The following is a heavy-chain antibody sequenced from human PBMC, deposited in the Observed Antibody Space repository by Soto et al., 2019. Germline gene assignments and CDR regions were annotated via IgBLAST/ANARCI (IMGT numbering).Heavy chain of an antibody. D-gene: IGHD6-19*01. Sequence: QLQLQESGPGLVKPSETLSLTCTVSGGSISSSSYYWGWIRQPPGKGLEWIGSIYYSGSTYYNPSLKSRVTISVDTSKNQFSLKLSSVTAADTAVYYCARRWTLDNGYSSGWYVWGQGTLVTVSS. CDR3: ARRWTLDNGYSSGWYV. V-gene: IGHV4-39*01. J-gene: IGHJ4*02. CDR1: GGSISSSSYY. CDR2: IYYSGST.